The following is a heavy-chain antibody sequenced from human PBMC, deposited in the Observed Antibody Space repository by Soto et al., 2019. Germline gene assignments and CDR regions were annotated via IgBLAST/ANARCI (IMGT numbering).Heavy chain of an antibody. CDR3: AGGSYRTYYFYGMDV. CDR2: ISYDGSNK. J-gene: IGHJ6*02. V-gene: IGHV3-30*03. D-gene: IGHD1-26*01. CDR1: GFTFSSYG. Sequence: GGSLRLSCAASGFTFSSYGMHWVRQAPGKGLEWVAVISYDGSNKYYADSVKGRFTISRDNAKNSLFLQMTSLRAGDTAVYYCAGGSYRTYYFYGMDVWGQGTTVTVSS.